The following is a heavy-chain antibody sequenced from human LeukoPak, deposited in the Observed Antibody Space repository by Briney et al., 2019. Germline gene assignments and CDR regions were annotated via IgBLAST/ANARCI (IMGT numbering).Heavy chain of an antibody. CDR1: GFIFTNYF. D-gene: IGHD3-3*01. J-gene: IGHJ4*02. Sequence: GSLRLSCAASGFIFTNYFMSWVRQAPGKGLEWVASIKHDGSEKYYVDSVRGRFTISRDNTMNSLYLQMSSLRAEDAAVYYCATDRGWRTSGYYLYYFEYWGQGTLVTFSS. CDR3: ATDRGWRTSGYYLYYFEY. V-gene: IGHV3-7*01. CDR2: IKHDGSEK.